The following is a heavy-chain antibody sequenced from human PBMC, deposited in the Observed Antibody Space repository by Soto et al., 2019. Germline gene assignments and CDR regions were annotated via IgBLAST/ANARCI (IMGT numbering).Heavy chain of an antibody. D-gene: IGHD1-1*01. J-gene: IGHJ6*02. V-gene: IGHV3-23*01. CDR1: GVPFSDSA. CDR3: AKYREAYPVYNGLQL. Sequence: EVRLLESGGALVPPGGSLRLSCVASGVPFSDSAMNWVRQAPGKGLEWVSIIAATSDAEYYAESVKGRFTSSRDNSKNTLYLQLNTLRAEDTATYYCAKYREAYPVYNGLQLWGQGTTVIVSS. CDR2: IAATSDAE.